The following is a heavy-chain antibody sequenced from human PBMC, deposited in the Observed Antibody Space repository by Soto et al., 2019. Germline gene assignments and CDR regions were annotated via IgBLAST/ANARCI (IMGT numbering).Heavy chain of an antibody. CDR1: GDSINDSGYY. Sequence: PSETLSLTCTVSGDSINDSGYYWSWIRQHPEKGLEWMGYIYYSGSTYYNPSLRSRLTMTVDTSKNQLSLQLSSVTAADTAVYYCARLDYYRSGYSEFDPWGQGNLVTV. CDR2: IYYSGST. J-gene: IGHJ5*02. V-gene: IGHV4-31*03. D-gene: IGHD3-10*01. CDR3: ARLDYYRSGYSEFDP.